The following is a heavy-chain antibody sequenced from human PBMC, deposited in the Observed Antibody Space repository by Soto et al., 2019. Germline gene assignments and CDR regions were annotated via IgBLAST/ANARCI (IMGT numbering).Heavy chain of an antibody. D-gene: IGHD3-16*01. J-gene: IGHJ3*02. CDR3: ARGDAPMITGMDSFEI. V-gene: IGHV3-7*01. Sequence: GGSLRLSCAASGFTFSRYWMNWVRQAPGKGLEWVANIKQDGTEKNYVDSVMGRFTISRDNARKSLYLQMDSLRAEDTAVYFCARGDAPMITGMDSFEIWGQGTMVTVSS. CDR1: GFTFSRYW. CDR2: IKQDGTEK.